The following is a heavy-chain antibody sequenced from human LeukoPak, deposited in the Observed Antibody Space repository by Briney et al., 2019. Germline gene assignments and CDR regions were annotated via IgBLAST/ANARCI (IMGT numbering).Heavy chain of an antibody. CDR1: GYTFSESW. J-gene: IGHJ6*02. Sequence: GGSLRLSCVASGYTFSESWMTWVRQAPGKGLEWVASINHNGNVNYYVDSVKGRFTISRDNAKNSLYLQMSNLRAEDTAVYFCARGGGLDVWGQGATVTVSS. CDR3: ARGGGLDV. V-gene: IGHV3-7*03. D-gene: IGHD3-16*01. CDR2: INHNGNVN.